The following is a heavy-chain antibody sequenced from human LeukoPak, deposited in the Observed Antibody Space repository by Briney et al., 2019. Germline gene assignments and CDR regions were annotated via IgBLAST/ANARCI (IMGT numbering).Heavy chain of an antibody. J-gene: IGHJ6*03. D-gene: IGHD3-3*01. V-gene: IGHV4-61*08. Sequence: PSETLSLTCTVSGGSISSGGYYWSWIRQPPGKGLEWIGYIYYSGSTNYNPSLKSRVTISVDTSKNQFSLKLSSVTAADTAVYYCARKTSYYDFWSGYYTNYYYMDVWGKGTTVTVSS. CDR3: ARKTSYYDFWSGYYTNYYYMDV. CDR1: GGSISSGGYY. CDR2: IYYSGST.